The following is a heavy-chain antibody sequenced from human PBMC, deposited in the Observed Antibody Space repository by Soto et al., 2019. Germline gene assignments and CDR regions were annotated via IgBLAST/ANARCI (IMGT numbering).Heavy chain of an antibody. Sequence: ASVKVSCKASGYTFTSYYMHWVRQAPGQGLEWMGIINPSGGSTSYAQKFQGRATMTRDTSTSTVYMELSSLRSEDTAVYYCASIGYCSGGSCYNASAYYYMDVWGKGTTVTVSS. V-gene: IGHV1-46*03. CDR2: INPSGGST. CDR3: ASIGYCSGGSCYNASAYYYMDV. D-gene: IGHD2-15*01. CDR1: GYTFTSYY. J-gene: IGHJ6*03.